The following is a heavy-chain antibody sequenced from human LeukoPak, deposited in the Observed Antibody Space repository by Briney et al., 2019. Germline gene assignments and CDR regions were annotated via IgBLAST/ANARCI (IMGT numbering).Heavy chain of an antibody. D-gene: IGHD6-13*01. CDR1: GFTLSSYA. Sequence: GGSLRLSCAASGFTLSSYAMSWVRQGPGKGLEWVSAISVSGNTYHADSVKGRFTISRDSSKNTLYLQMNSLRAEDTAVYYCAKGNAAAGDLPDSSFDYWGQGTLVTVSS. J-gene: IGHJ4*02. CDR3: AKGNAAAGDLPDSSFDY. V-gene: IGHV3-23*01. CDR2: ISVSGNT.